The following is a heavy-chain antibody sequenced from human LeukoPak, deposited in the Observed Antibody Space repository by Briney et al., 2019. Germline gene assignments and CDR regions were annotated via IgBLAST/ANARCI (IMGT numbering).Heavy chain of an antibody. D-gene: IGHD6-6*01. Sequence: SCKASGYTFSSYGISWVRQAPGQGLEWVAVISYDGSNKYYADSVKGRFTISRDNSKNTLYLQMNSLRAEDTAVYYCAKDSSSGYWGQGTLVTVSS. CDR1: GYTFSSYG. CDR2: ISYDGSNK. CDR3: AKDSSSGY. J-gene: IGHJ4*02. V-gene: IGHV3-30*18.